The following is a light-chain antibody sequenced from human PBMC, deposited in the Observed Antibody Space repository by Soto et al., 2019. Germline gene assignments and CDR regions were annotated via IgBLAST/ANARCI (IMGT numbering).Light chain of an antibody. V-gene: IGKV3-20*01. CDR3: QQYGSSTYT. CDR2: GAS. Sequence: EIVLTQSPGTLSLSPGERVTLSCRASQSVDNNYLAWYQQRPGQAPRLLIYGASSRATGTPDRFSGSGSGTDFTLTISRLEAEDFAVYYCQQYGSSTYTFGQGTKLEIK. CDR1: QSVDNNY. J-gene: IGKJ2*01.